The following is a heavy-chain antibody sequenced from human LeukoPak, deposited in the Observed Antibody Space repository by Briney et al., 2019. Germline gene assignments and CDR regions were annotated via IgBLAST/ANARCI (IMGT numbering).Heavy chain of an antibody. Sequence: PSETLSLTCTVPGGSISSYYWSWIRQPPGKGLEWSGYIYYSGSTNYNPSLKSRVTISVNTSKNQFSLKLSSVTAADTAVYYCARGSRDGYNLRAIEIHDAFDIWGQGTMVTVSS. D-gene: IGHD5-24*01. CDR2: IYYSGST. CDR1: GGSISSYY. V-gene: IGHV4-59*13. J-gene: IGHJ3*02. CDR3: ARGSRDGYNLRAIEIHDAFDI.